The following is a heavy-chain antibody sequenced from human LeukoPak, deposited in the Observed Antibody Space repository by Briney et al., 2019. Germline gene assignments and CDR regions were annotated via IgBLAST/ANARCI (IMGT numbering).Heavy chain of an antibody. CDR3: ARGPGRSGGKC. D-gene: IGHD2-15*01. Sequence: GWPLRLSCAASGITLSSYWMSWLRQAAGKGQEWLAYIDEDGGDKSYLDSVKGRFTIARDNAKNSLILQMNSLRTEDTAVYYCARGPGRSGGKCWGQGTLVTVSS. CDR2: IDEDGGDK. J-gene: IGHJ4*02. CDR1: GITLSSYW. V-gene: IGHV3-7*01.